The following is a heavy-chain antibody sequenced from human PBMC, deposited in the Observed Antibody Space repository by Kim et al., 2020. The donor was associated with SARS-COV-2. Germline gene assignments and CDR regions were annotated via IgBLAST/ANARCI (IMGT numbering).Heavy chain of an antibody. V-gene: IGHV3-66*01. CDR1: GFTVSSNY. CDR3: ASLVGATGGFDY. CDR2: IYSGGST. Sequence: GGSLRLSCAASGFTVSSNYMIWVRQAPGKGLEWVSVIYSGGSTYYADSVKGRFTISRDNSKNTLYLQMNSLRAEDTAVYYCASLVGATGGFDYWGQGTLVTVSS. J-gene: IGHJ4*02. D-gene: IGHD1-26*01.